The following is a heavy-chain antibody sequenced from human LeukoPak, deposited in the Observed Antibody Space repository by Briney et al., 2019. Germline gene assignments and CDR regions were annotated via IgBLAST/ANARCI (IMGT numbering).Heavy chain of an antibody. D-gene: IGHD4/OR15-4a*01. Sequence: GGSLRLSCAASGFTFDDYAMHWVRQAPGKGLEWVSSISWNSGSIGYADSVKGRFTISRDNAQNSLYLQMNSLRAEDTAVYYCARRAGAYSHPYDYWGQGTLVTVSS. V-gene: IGHV3-9*01. CDR3: ARRAGAYSHPYDY. CDR2: ISWNSGSI. J-gene: IGHJ4*02. CDR1: GFTFDDYA.